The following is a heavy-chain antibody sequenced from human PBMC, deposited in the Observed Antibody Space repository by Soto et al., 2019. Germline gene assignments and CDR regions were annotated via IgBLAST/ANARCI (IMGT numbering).Heavy chain of an antibody. CDR1: GYTFTSYA. CDR2: INAGNGNT. J-gene: IGHJ4*02. V-gene: IGHV1-3*01. Sequence: QVQLVQSGAEVKKPGASVKVSCKASGYTFTSYALHWVRQAPGQRLEWMGGINAGNGNTKYSQECQGRVTRTRDTSASTAYMERSSLRAEDTAVYSWASEGTVRGFDYWGQGTLVTVSS. D-gene: IGHD3-10*01. CDR3: ASEGTVRGFDY.